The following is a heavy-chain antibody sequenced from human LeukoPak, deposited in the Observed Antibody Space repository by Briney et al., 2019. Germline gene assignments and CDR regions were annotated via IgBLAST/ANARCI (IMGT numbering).Heavy chain of an antibody. Sequence: SGPTLVNPSQPLTLTYPLSGFSVSTSGVGVGWIRQPPGKAPECVALIYWDNDKRYSPSLKSRLTITKDTSKNQVVLTMTNMDPVDTATYYSAHRRILTPYYNAGPFDYWGQGTLVTVSS. J-gene: IGHJ4*02. V-gene: IGHV2-5*02. D-gene: IGHD3-9*01. CDR2: IYWDNDK. CDR1: GFSVSTSGVG. CDR3: AHRRILTPYYNAGPFDY.